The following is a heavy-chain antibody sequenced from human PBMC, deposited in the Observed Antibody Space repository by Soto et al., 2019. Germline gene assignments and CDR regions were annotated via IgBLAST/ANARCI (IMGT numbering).Heavy chain of an antibody. D-gene: IGHD3-16*01. Sequence: GGSLRLSCAASGFTFSSYGMHWVRQAPGKGLEWVAVISYDGSNKYYADSVKGRFTISRDNSKNTLYLQMNSLRAEDTAVYYCATTIGVTPEEAYYYYGMDVWGQGTTVTVSS. V-gene: IGHV3-30*03. CDR2: ISYDGSNK. CDR3: ATTIGVTPEEAYYYYGMDV. J-gene: IGHJ6*02. CDR1: GFTFSSYG.